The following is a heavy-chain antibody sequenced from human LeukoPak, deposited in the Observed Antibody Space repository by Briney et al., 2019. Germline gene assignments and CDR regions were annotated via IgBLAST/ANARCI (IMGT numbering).Heavy chain of an antibody. D-gene: IGHD6-6*01. V-gene: IGHV1-2*06. CDR3: ARPYSSSDPFDY. CDR1: GYTFTGYY. Sequence: ASVKVSCKASGYTFTGYYMHWVRQAPGQGLEWMGRISPNSGGTNYAQKFQGRVTMTRDTSISTAYMVLSRLRSDDTAVYYCARPYSSSDPFDYWGQGTLVTVSS. J-gene: IGHJ4*02. CDR2: ISPNSGGT.